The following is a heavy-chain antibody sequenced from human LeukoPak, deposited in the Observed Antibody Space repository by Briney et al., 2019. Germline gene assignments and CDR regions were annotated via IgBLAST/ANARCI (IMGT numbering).Heavy chain of an antibody. CDR3: ARNSALDY. Sequence: GGSLRLSCAASGFTFSSYDMHWVRQAPGKGLEWVAVMWSDGSNKYHADFVKGRFTISRDNSKNTLYLQMNSLRAEDTAVYYCARNSALDYWGQGTLVTVSS. CDR2: MWSDGSNK. CDR1: GFTFSSYD. D-gene: IGHD2/OR15-2a*01. J-gene: IGHJ4*02. V-gene: IGHV3-33*01.